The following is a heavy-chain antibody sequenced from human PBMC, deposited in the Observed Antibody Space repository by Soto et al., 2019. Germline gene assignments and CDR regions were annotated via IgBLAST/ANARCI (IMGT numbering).Heavy chain of an antibody. CDR3: ASWLKGPDSGNYYYGMDV. J-gene: IGHJ6*02. V-gene: IGHV1-69*12. CDR2: FMPIFRAP. CDR1: GGAFSDYA. D-gene: IGHD3-22*01. Sequence: QVQLVQSGAEVKKPGSSVKVSCKASGGAFSDYAFSWVRQAPGQGLEWLGGFMPIFRAPDYAQKFQGRVTITADEFTRTAYMEMNSLRSEDTAVYYCASWLKGPDSGNYYYGMDVWGQGTTVTVS.